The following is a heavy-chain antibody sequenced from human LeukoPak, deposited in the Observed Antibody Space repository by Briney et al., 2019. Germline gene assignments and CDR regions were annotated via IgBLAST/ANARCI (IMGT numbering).Heavy chain of an antibody. Sequence: GGSLRLSCAASGFTFSGSAMHWVRQASGKGLEWVGRIRSKANSYATAYAASVKGRFTISRDDSKNTAYPQMNSLKTEDTAVYYCTRGLYGSGSPPNRDYWGQGTLVTVSS. CDR3: TRGLYGSGSPPNRDY. V-gene: IGHV3-73*01. CDR2: IRSKANSYAT. CDR1: GFTFSGSA. J-gene: IGHJ4*02. D-gene: IGHD3-10*01.